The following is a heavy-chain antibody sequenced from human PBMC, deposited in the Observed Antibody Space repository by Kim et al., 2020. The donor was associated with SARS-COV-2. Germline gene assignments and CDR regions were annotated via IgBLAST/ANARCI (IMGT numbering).Heavy chain of an antibody. J-gene: IGHJ6*02. D-gene: IGHD3-3*01. Sequence: PSFQRHVTISADKSISTAYLQWSSLKASDTAMYYCARIFGVVKMKDGMDVWGQGTTVTVSS. CDR3: ARIFGVVKMKDGMDV. V-gene: IGHV5-10-1*01.